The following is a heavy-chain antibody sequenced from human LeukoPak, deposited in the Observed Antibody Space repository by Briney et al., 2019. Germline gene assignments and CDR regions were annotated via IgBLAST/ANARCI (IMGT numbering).Heavy chain of an antibody. D-gene: IGHD5-12*01. CDR1: GGTFSSYA. CDR3: ARPNSGYDGPFDY. CDR2: IIPIFGTA. V-gene: IGHV1-69*13. Sequence: EASVKVSCKASGGTFSSYAISWVRQAPGQGLEWMGGIIPIFGTANYAQKFQGRVTITADESTSTAYMELSSLRSVDTAVYYCARPNSGYDGPFDYWGQGTLVTVSS. J-gene: IGHJ4*02.